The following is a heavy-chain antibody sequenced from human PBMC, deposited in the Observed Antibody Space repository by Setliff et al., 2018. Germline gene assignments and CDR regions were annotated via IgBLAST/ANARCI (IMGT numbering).Heavy chain of an antibody. CDR3: AREGVDTRSSTDYRYYMDV. J-gene: IGHJ6*03. Sequence: GASVKVSCKASGDSFSNYAISWVRQAPGQGLEWMGGIIPMFGTPAYTQKFQDRVTITTDESTSTAHMELSSLRSEDTAVYFCAREGVDTRSSTDYRYYMDVWGKGTTVTVSS. V-gene: IGHV1-69*05. CDR2: IIPMFGTP. D-gene: IGHD5-18*01. CDR1: GDSFSNYA.